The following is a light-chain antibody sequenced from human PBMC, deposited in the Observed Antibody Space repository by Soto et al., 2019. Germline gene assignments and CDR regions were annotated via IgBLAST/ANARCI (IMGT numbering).Light chain of an antibody. CDR1: SSDDGGYNY. CDR2: DVS. J-gene: IGLJ1*01. V-gene: IGLV2-14*01. Sequence: QSVLTKPASVSGSPGQSITISCTGTSSDDGGYNYVSWYQQHPGKAPKLMIYDVSNRPSGVSNRFSGSKSGNTASLTISGLQAEDEADYYCSSYTSSSTHYVFGTGTKVTVL. CDR3: SSYTSSSTHYV.